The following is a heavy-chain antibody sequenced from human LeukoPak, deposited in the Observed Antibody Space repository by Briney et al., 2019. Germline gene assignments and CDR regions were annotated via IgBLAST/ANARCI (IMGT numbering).Heavy chain of an antibody. Sequence: SETLSLTCTVSGGSIRSGDYYWSWIRQPPGKGLEWIGYIYYSGSTYYNPSLKSRVTISVDTSKNQFSLKLSSVTAADTAVYYCASAVTPYYFDYWGQGTLVTVSS. CDR2: IYYSGST. CDR3: ASAVTPYYFDY. J-gene: IGHJ4*02. CDR1: GGSIRSGDYY. D-gene: IGHD4-11*01. V-gene: IGHV4-30-4*08.